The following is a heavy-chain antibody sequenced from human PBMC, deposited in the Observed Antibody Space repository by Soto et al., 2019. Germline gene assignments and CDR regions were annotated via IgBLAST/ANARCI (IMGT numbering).Heavy chain of an antibody. CDR2: ISGSGGST. CDR1: GFTFSSYA. D-gene: IGHD2-15*01. Sequence: GGSLRLSCAASGFTFSSYAMSWVRQAPGKGLEWVSAISGSGGSTYYADPVKGRFTISRDNSKNTLYLQMNSPRAEDTAVYYCAKRIVVVVAATRYWGQGTLVTLSS. V-gene: IGHV3-23*01. J-gene: IGHJ4*02. CDR3: AKRIVVVVAATRY.